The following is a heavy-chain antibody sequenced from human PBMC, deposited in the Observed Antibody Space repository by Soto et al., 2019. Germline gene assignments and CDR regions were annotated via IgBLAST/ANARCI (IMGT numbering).Heavy chain of an antibody. D-gene: IGHD2-15*01. J-gene: IGHJ4*02. V-gene: IGHV1-8*01. Sequence: ASVKVSCKASGYTFTNSDINWVRQAPGQGLEWMGWMNPDSGHAAYAQKFQGGVTLTTSTSTSTVYMEMRSLGSEDTAVYYCARRPHCSGGICYYGLDNWGQGTLVTVS. CDR2: MNPDSGHA. CDR1: GYTFTNSD. CDR3: ARRPHCSGGICYYGLDN.